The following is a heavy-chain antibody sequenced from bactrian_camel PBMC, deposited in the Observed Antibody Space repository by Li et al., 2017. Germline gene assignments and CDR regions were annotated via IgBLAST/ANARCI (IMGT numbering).Heavy chain of an antibody. V-gene: IGHV3S54*01. D-gene: IGHD7*01. CDR1: GYSVSEGY. J-gene: IGHJ4*01. Sequence: VQLVESGGGSVQSGGSLTLSCVASGYSVSEGYMAWFRQAPGKEREGVAAINSSGGRTYYRDSVKGRFTISQDNAKDTLYLQMNSLNTEDTAMYYCAAAAGLFGGTCVDVRSVDYWGQGTQVTVS. CDR2: INSSGGRT. CDR3: AAAAGLFGGTCVDVRSVDY.